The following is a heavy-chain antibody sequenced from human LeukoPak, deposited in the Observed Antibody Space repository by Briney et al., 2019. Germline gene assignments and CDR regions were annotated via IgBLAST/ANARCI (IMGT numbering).Heavy chain of an antibody. CDR1: GYSISSGYY. CDR3: ARSSRGYSGYALPD. J-gene: IGHJ4*02. D-gene: IGHD5-12*01. V-gene: IGHV4-38-2*02. CDR2: MYHSGST. Sequence: SETLSLTCTVSGYSISSGYYWGWIRQPPGKGLESIGTMYHSGSTFYNPSLKSRVTISVDTSKNQFSLKLSSVTAADTAVYYCARSSRGYSGYALPDWGQGTLVTVSS.